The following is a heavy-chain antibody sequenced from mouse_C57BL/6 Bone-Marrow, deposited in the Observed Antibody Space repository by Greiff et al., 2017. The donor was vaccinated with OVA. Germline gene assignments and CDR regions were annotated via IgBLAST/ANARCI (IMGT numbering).Heavy chain of an antibody. CDR2: IYPGGGYT. J-gene: IGHJ3*01. V-gene: IGHV1-63*01. CDR3: ARMDYYGSSDAY. CDR1: GYTFTNYW. D-gene: IGHD1-1*01. Sequence: QVQLKESGAELVRPGTSVKMSCKASGYTFTNYWIGWAKQRPGHGLEWIGDIYPGGGYTNYNEKFKGKATLTADKSSSTAYMQFSSLTSEDSAIYYCARMDYYGSSDAYWGQGTLVTVSA.